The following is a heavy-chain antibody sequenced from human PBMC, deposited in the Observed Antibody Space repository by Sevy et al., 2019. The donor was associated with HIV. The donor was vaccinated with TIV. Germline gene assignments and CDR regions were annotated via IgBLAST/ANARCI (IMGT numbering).Heavy chain of an antibody. CDR2: ISYDGSNK. D-gene: IGHD3-9*01. CDR3: AKGFYDILTGYDY. CDR1: GFTFSSYG. J-gene: IGHJ4*02. V-gene: IGHV3-30*18. Sequence: GGSLRLSCAASGFTFSSYGMHWVRQAPGKGLEWVAVISYDGSNKYYADSVKGRFTISRDNSKNTLYLQMNSLRAEDTAVYYCAKGFYDILTGYDYWGQGTLVTVSS.